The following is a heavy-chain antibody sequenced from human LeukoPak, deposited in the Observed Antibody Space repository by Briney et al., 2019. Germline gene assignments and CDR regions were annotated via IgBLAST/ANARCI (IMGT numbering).Heavy chain of an antibody. CDR3: ATSVVTPRRFSYYYYYGMDV. D-gene: IGHD4-23*01. J-gene: IGHJ6*02. CDR1: GYSFTSYW. V-gene: IGHV5-51*01. Sequence: GESLKISCKGSGYSFTSYWIGWVRQMPGKGLEWMGIIYPGDSDTRYSPSFQGQVIISADKSISTAYLQWSSLKASDTAMYYCATSVVTPRRFSYYYYYGMDVWGQGTTVTVSS. CDR2: IYPGDSDT.